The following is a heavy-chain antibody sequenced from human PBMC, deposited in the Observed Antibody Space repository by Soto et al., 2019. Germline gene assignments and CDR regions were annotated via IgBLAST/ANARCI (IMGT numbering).Heavy chain of an antibody. Sequence: QMQLVESGGGVVQPGESLRLSCAASGFTFNYYPMHWVRQTQGKGLEWVAGISFDGSNKYYADSVKGRFTISRDNSKNMLYLQMNSLRAEDAAVYYCARLPGALVAVLYIYPLDGREAMSDVDVWGQGTTVSVSS. CDR1: GFTFNYYP. D-gene: IGHD6-19*01. CDR3: ARLPGALVAVLYIYPLDGREAMSDVDV. V-gene: IGHV3-30-3*01. CDR2: ISFDGSNK. J-gene: IGHJ6*02.